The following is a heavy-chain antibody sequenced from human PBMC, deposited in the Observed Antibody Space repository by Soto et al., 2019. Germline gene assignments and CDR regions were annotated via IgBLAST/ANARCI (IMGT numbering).Heavy chain of an antibody. CDR1: GGSISGSNW. Sequence: SETLSLTCAVSGGSISGSNWWSWVRQPPGKGLEWIGEIYHSGSTNYNPSLKSRVTISVDKSKNQFSLKLSSVTAADTAVYYCARHARDILTRSEHLQHWGQGTLVTVSS. CDR2: IYHSGST. V-gene: IGHV4-4*02. D-gene: IGHD3-9*01. J-gene: IGHJ1*01. CDR3: ARHARDILTRSEHLQH.